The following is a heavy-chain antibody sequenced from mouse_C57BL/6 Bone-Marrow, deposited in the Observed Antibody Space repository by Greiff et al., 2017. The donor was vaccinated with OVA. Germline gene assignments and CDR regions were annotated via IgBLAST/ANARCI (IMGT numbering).Heavy chain of an antibody. D-gene: IGHD1-1*01. V-gene: IGHV1-76*01. CDR1: GYTFTDYY. J-gene: IGHJ4*01. Sequence: VQLQQSGAELVRPGASVKLSCKASGYTFTDYYINWVKQRPGQGLEWIARIYPGSGNTYYNEKFKGKATLTAEKSSSTAYMQLRSLTSEDSAVYCCAREWSNYVGSSPHYYAIDYWGQGTSVTVSA. CDR2: IYPGSGNT. CDR3: AREWSNYVGSSPHYYAIDY.